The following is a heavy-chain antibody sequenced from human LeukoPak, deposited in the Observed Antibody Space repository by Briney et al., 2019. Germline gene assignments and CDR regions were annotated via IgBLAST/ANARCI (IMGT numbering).Heavy chain of an antibody. J-gene: IGHJ4*02. CDR1: GGSFSGYY. V-gene: IGHV4-34*01. CDR3: ARATYYYDSSGYGKFDY. CDR2: INHSGST. Sequence: SETLSLTCAVYGGSFSGYYWSWIRQPPGKGLEWIGEINHSGSTNYNPSLKSRVTISVDTSKNQFSLKLSSVTAADTAVYYCARATYYYDSSGYGKFDYWGQGTLVTVSS. D-gene: IGHD3-22*01.